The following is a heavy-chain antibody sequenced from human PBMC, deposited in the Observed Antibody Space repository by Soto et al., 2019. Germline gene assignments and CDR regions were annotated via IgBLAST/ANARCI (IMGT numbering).Heavy chain of an antibody. D-gene: IGHD2-21*02. V-gene: IGHV3-7*03. CDR2: IKQDGSEK. CDR1: GFTFSSYW. J-gene: IGHJ6*02. Sequence: AGGSLRLSCAASGFTFSSYWMSWVRQAPGKGLEWVANIKQDGSEKYYVDSVKGRFTISRDNAKNSLYLQMNSLRAEDTAVYYCARGSICGGDCYSDYYYYGMDVWGQGTTVTVSS. CDR3: ARGSICGGDCYSDYYYYGMDV.